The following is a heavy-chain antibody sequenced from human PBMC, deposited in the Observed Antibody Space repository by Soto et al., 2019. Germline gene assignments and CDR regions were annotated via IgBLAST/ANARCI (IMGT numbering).Heavy chain of an antibody. CDR3: VKVATCFYFDY. V-gene: IGHV3-64D*08. J-gene: IGHJ4*02. D-gene: IGHD3-16*01. CDR2: ISSNGGST. CDR1: GFTFSSYA. Sequence: GGSLRLSCSASGFTFSSYAMHWVRQAPGKGLEYVSAISSNGGSTYYADSVKGRFSISRDNSKNTLYLQMSSLRAEDTAVYYCVKVATCFYFDYWGQGTLVTVSS.